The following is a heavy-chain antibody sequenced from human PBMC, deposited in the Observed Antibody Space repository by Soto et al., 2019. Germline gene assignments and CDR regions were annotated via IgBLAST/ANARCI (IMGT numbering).Heavy chain of an antibody. J-gene: IGHJ4*02. Sequence: GSLRLSCAASGFTFSEYYMSWIRQAPGKGLEWVSYISSSSGSTIYYADSVKGRFTISRDNAKNSLYLQMNSLRAEDTAVYYCARVIRRYYFDYWGQGALVTVSS. CDR1: GFTFSEYY. CDR2: ISSSSGSTI. CDR3: ARVIRRYYFDY. V-gene: IGHV3-11*01.